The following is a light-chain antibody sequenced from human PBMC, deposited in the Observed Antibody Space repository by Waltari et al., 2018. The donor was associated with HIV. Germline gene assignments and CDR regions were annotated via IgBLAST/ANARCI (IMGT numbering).Light chain of an antibody. CDR2: GAY. J-gene: IGKJ4*01. CDR1: QVIGNS. Sequence: DLQMTPLPSSLSASVGDSFTISCRASQVIGNSVPWHRHRPGKVPKRLVYGAYKRQRGVPSMITGSGSGTEFSLTISSLQPEDFATYFCHQYFSGPCTFGRGTKVEI. CDR3: HQYFSGPCT. V-gene: IGKV1-NL1*01.